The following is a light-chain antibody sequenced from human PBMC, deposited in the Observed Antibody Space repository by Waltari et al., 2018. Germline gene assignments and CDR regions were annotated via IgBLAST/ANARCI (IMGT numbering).Light chain of an antibody. CDR3: AVWDDNLSGVV. CDR2: TND. Sequence: QSVLAQSPSVSGPPGQRVTIFCSGGSSNIGVNVVNWYQHLPGTSPRLLIFTNDQRPSGVPDRFSGSKSGTSASLAISGLQSEDEGHYYCAVWDDNLSGVVFGAGTQVTVL. V-gene: IGLV1-44*01. CDR1: SSNIGVNV. J-gene: IGLJ1*01.